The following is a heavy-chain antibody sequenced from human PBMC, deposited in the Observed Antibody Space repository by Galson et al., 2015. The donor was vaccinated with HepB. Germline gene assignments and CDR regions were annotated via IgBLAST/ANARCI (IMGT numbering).Heavy chain of an antibody. Sequence: SVKVSCKASGDTFTGYGISWVRQAPGQGLEWMGWISAYNGNTNYVQKLQSRVTMTTDTSTSTAYMELRSLRSDDTAVYYCATSLHYDSRGYLDYWGQGTLVTVSS. CDR1: GDTFTGYG. CDR2: ISAYNGNT. CDR3: ATSLHYDSRGYLDY. V-gene: IGHV1-18*01. D-gene: IGHD3-22*01. J-gene: IGHJ4*02.